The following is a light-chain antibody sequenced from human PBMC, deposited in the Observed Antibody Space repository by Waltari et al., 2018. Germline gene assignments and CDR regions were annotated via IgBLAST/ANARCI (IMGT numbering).Light chain of an antibody. CDR1: QNIKKF. CDR2: GAS. CDR3: QQSDSMPDT. V-gene: IGKV1-39*01. J-gene: IGKJ3*01. Sequence: DIQMTQSPSSLSASVGDRVTITCRASQNIKKFLNWYQQKPGKAPKLLIYGASSLESGVPPMCSGTGSGTDFTLTIRSLQLDDFATYYCQQSDSMPDTFGPGTRVDIK.